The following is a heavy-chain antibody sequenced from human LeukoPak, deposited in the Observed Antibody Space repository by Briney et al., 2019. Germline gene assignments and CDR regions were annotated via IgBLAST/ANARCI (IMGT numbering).Heavy chain of an antibody. D-gene: IGHD1-26*01. Sequence: GGSLRLSFAASGFTFSNYGMHWVRQAPGKGLEWVAFMQYDGSDKFFADSVKGRFTISRDDSKNTLYLQMNSLRAEDTAVYYCAKDSQRLLRAGGYYYMDVWGKGTTVTVSS. V-gene: IGHV3-30*02. CDR2: MQYDGSDK. CDR1: GFTFSNYG. CDR3: AKDSQRLLRAGGYYYMDV. J-gene: IGHJ6*03.